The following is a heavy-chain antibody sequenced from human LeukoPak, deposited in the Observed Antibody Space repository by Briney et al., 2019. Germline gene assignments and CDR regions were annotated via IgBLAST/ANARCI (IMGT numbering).Heavy chain of an antibody. V-gene: IGHV1-8*01. Sequence: PSVKVSCKASGYTFTNFDINWVRQTAGQGLEWMGWMNPNSGNTSYKHKFQGRVAMTRNTSINTAYMELSSLRSEDTAVYYCARSPPLRFLEWLTPGAFDIWGQGTMVTVSS. D-gene: IGHD3-3*01. CDR3: ARSPPLRFLEWLTPGAFDI. J-gene: IGHJ3*02. CDR2: MNPNSGNT. CDR1: GYTFTNFD.